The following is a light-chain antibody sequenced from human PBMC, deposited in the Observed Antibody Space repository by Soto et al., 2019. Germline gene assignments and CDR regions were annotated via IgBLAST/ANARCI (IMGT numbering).Light chain of an antibody. CDR1: QSVSSSY. Sequence: EIVLTQSPGTLSLSPGERATLSCRASQSVSSSYLAWYQQKPGQAPRLLIYGASSRATGIPDRFSGSGSGTDFTLTISRLAPEDSAVYYCQQSGSSQITFGQGTPLEIK. CDR2: GAS. CDR3: QQSGSSQIT. V-gene: IGKV3-20*01. J-gene: IGKJ5*01.